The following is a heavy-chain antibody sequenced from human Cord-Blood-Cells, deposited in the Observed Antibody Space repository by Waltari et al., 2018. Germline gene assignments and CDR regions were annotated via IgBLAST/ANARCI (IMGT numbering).Heavy chain of an antibody. CDR1: GYTFTGYY. D-gene: IGHD1-26*01. V-gene: IGHV1-2*06. Sequence: QVQLVQSGAEVKKPGASVKVSCKASGYTFTGYYMHWVRQAPGQGLEWMGRINPNSGGTNYAQKFQGRVTMTRDTSISTAYMELSRLRSDDTAVYYCARDTRRELTPISRFDYWGQGTLVTVSS. CDR3: ARDTRRELTPISRFDY. J-gene: IGHJ4*02. CDR2: INPNSGGT.